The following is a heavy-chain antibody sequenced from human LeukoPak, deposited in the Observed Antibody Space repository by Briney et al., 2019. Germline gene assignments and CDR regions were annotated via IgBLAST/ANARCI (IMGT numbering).Heavy chain of an antibody. CDR1: GFTFSSYS. J-gene: IGHJ1*01. D-gene: IGHD3-3*01. V-gene: IGHV3-21*01. CDR2: ISSSSSYI. Sequence: GGSLRLSCAASGFTFSSYSMNWVRQAPGKGLEWVSSISSSSSYIYYADSVKGRFTISRDNAKNSLYLQMNSLRAEDTAVYYCASGTVSLFDFQHWSQGTLVTVSS. CDR3: ASGTVSLFDFQH.